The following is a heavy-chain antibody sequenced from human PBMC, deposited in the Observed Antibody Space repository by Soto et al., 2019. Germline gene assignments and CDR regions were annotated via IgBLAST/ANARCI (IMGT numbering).Heavy chain of an antibody. D-gene: IGHD6-19*01. J-gene: IGHJ4*02. CDR2: ISYDGSNK. Sequence: QVQLVASGGGVVQPGRSLRLSCAASGFTFSSYGMHWVRQAPGKGLEWVAVISYDGSNKYYADSVKGQFTISRDNSKNTLYLQMNSLRAEDTAVYYCAKDYRFVAVAGSFAYWGQGTLVTVSS. CDR1: GFTFSSYG. CDR3: AKDYRFVAVAGSFAY. V-gene: IGHV3-30*18.